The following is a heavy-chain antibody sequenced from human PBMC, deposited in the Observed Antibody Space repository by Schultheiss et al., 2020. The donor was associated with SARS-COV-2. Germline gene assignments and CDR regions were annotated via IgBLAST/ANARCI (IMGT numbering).Heavy chain of an antibody. D-gene: IGHD3-3*01. J-gene: IGHJ6*02. Sequence: GESLKISCAASGFTFSSYSMNWVRQAPGKGLEWVANIKQDGSEKYYVDSVKGRFTISRDNAKNSLYLQMNSLRSEDTAVYYCARDSITIFGVVINVGGMDVWGQGTTVTVSS. CDR3: ARDSITIFGVVINVGGMDV. CDR2: IKQDGSEK. V-gene: IGHV3-7*03. CDR1: GFTFSSYS.